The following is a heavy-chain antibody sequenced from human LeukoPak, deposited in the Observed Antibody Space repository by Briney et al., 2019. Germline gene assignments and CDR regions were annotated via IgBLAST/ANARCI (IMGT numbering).Heavy chain of an antibody. D-gene: IGHD3-9*01. J-gene: IGHJ4*02. CDR1: GFPFSSYA. CDR2: ISGGNGNTYYA. V-gene: IGHV3-23*01. CDR3: AKFYDILTGYFDY. Sequence: GGSLRLSCAASGFPFSSYAMSWVRQSPGKGLEWVSAISGGNGNTYYAYYADSVRGRFTISRDSSKNTLYLLMNSLRAEDTAVYYCAKFYDILTGYFDYWGQGTLVTVSS.